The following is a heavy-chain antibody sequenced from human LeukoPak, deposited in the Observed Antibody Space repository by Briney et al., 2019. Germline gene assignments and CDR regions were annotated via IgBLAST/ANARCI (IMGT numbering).Heavy chain of an antibody. J-gene: IGHJ6*02. CDR1: GYTFTSYD. D-gene: IGHD2-15*01. CDR3: ARAGYCSGGSCYGLMDV. Sequence: ASVKVSCKASGYTFTSYDINWMRQATGQGLEWMGWMNPNSGNTGYAQKFQGRVTMTRNTSISTAYMELSSLRSEDTAVYYCARAGYCSGGSCYGLMDVWGQGTTVTVSS. V-gene: IGHV1-8*01. CDR2: MNPNSGNT.